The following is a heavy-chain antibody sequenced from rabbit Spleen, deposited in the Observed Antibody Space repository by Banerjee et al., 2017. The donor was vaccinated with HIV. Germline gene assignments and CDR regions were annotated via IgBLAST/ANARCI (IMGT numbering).Heavy chain of an antibody. CDR1: GVSFSNNHY. Sequence: QSLEESGGGLVKPGASLTLTCTASGVSFSNNHYMCWVRQAPGKGLEWIACIEGGSSGTTYYASWAKGRFTISKTSSTTVTLQMTSLTAADTATYFCARDDGYSGDFNLWGPGTLVTVS. V-gene: IGHV1S40*01. D-gene: IGHD7-1*01. J-gene: IGHJ4*01. CDR3: ARDDGYSGDFNL. CDR2: IEGGSSGTT.